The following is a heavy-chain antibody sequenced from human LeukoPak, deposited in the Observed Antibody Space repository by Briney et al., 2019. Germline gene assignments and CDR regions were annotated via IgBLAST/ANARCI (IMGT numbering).Heavy chain of an antibody. Sequence: SETLSLTCAVYGGSFSGYYWSWIRQPPGKGLEWIGEINHSGSTNYNPSLKSRVTISGDTSKNQFSLKLSSVTAADTAVYYCARAAHYYGSGSYYKHTNWFDPWGQGTLVTVSS. V-gene: IGHV4-34*01. CDR1: GGSFSGYY. D-gene: IGHD3-10*01. J-gene: IGHJ5*02. CDR2: INHSGST. CDR3: ARAAHYYGSGSYYKHTNWFDP.